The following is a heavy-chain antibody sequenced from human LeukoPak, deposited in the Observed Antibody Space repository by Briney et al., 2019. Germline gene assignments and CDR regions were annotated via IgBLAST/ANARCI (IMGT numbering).Heavy chain of an antibody. J-gene: IGHJ4*02. V-gene: IGHV3-33*01. CDR1: GFTFSSYG. CDR2: IWYDGSNK. D-gene: IGHD6-13*01. Sequence: PGGSLRLSCAASGFTFSSYGMHWVRQAPGKGLEWVAVIWYDGSNKYYADSVKGRFTISRDNSKNTLYLQMNSLRAEDTAVYYCARDLGPQLVLDYWGQGTLVTVSS. CDR3: ARDLGPQLVLDY.